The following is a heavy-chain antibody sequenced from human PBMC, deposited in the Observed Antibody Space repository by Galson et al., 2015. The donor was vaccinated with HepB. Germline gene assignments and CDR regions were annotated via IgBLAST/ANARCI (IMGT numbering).Heavy chain of an antibody. CDR3: TTARYLGELSYDSSGYIDH. CDR1: GFTFSYAR. J-gene: IGHJ4*02. V-gene: IGHV3-15*05. CDR2: IKTEIDGGTT. D-gene: IGHD3-22*01. Sequence: SLRLSCAGSGFTFSYARMSWVRQAPGKGLEWIGRIKTEIDGGTTDYAAPVKGRFTISRDGSKTTLYLQLNSLKTEDTAVYYCTTARYLGELSYDSSGYIDHWGQGTLVTVSS.